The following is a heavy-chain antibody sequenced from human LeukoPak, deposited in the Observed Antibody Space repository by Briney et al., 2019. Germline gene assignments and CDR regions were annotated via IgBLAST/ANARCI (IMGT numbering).Heavy chain of an antibody. CDR2: INSDGSST. Sequence: GGSLRLSCAASGFTFSSYWMHWVRQAPGKGLVWVSRINSDGSSTSCADSVKGRFTISRDNAKNTLYLQMNSLRAEDTAVYYCASPIAARPVSYYGSGSYEDYWGQGTLVTVSS. CDR3: ASPIAARPVSYYGSGSYEDY. V-gene: IGHV3-74*01. CDR1: GFTFSSYW. J-gene: IGHJ4*02. D-gene: IGHD3-10*01.